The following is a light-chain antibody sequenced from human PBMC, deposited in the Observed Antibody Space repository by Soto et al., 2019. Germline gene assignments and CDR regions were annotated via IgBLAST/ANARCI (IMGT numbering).Light chain of an antibody. J-gene: IGKJ3*01. CDR2: AGS. Sequence: DIPLTPSPSFLSASVGDRVIITRRASQSMSRYVAWYQQKPGIAPKLLIYAGSTLQSGVPSRFSGSGSGTEFTLTISSLQPEDFGSYYCQQLNSYPLTFGPGTKGDIK. CDR1: QSMSRY. CDR3: QQLNSYPLT. V-gene: IGKV1-9*01.